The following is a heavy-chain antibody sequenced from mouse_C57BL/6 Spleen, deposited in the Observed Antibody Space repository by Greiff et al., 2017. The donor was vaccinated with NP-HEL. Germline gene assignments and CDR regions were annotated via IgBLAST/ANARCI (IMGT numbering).Heavy chain of an antibody. CDR1: GYTFTSYD. CDR3: ARAPYYYGSSYGYFDV. CDR2: IYPRDGST. J-gene: IGHJ1*03. V-gene: IGHV1-85*01. D-gene: IGHD1-1*01. Sequence: VQLQQSGPELVKPGASVKLSCKASGYTFTSYDINWVKQRPGQGLEWIGWIYPRDGSTKYNEKFKGKATLTADKSSSTAYMQLSSLTSEDSAVYFCARAPYYYGSSYGYFDVWGTGTTVTVSS.